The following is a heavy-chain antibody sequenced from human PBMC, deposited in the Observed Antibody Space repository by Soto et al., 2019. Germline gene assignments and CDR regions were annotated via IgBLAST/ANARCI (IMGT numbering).Heavy chain of an antibody. V-gene: IGHV3-23*01. CDR1: GFSIPDYG. Sequence: EVQLLESGGGSVQPGGSLKLSCGVSGFSIPDYGVTWVRQPPGKGLEWASGFTGGHGKTFYADSVRGRFTLSREDSRNTVYLQMDSLRVEDTAVYYCTRWNGFGDSWGQGTLVTVAS. J-gene: IGHJ4*02. CDR3: TRWNGFGDS. D-gene: IGHD1-1*01. CDR2: FTGGHGKT.